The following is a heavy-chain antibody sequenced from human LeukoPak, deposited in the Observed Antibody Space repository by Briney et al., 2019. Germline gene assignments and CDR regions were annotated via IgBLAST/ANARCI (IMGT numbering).Heavy chain of an antibody. D-gene: IGHD6-13*01. J-gene: IGHJ4*02. CDR1: GGSISSHY. Sequence: SETLSLTCTVSGGSISSHYWSWIRQSPGKGLEWIGYIYYSGSTNYNPSLKSRVTISVDTSKNQFSLKLSSVTAADTAVYYCARRSAAAGTFDYWGQGTLVTVSS. CDR2: IYYSGST. CDR3: ARRSAAAGTFDY. V-gene: IGHV4-59*08.